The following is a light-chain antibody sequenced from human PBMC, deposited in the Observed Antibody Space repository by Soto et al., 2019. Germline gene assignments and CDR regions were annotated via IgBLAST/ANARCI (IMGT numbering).Light chain of an antibody. CDR2: GEA. CDR3: QQYDNSLYT. CDR1: QSVSSTY. V-gene: IGKV3-20*01. Sequence: EIVLTQSPGTLSLSPGERATLSCSASQSVSSTYLAWYQQKPGQAPRLLIYGEASRATGIPDRFSGSGSGTDFTLTISRLEPEDFAVYYCQQYDNSLYTFGQGTKLEIK. J-gene: IGKJ2*01.